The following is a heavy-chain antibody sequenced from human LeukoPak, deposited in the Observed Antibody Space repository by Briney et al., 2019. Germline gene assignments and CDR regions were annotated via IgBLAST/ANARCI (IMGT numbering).Heavy chain of an antibody. V-gene: IGHV4-4*07. D-gene: IGHD6-13*01. CDR3: AGQIAAAGTGTFDY. CDR2: IYTSGST. CDR1: GGSISSYY. Sequence: SETLSLTCTVSGGSISSYYWSWIRQPAGKGLEWIGRIYTSGSTNYNPSLKSRVPMSVDTSKNQFSLKLSSVTAADTAVYYCAGQIAAAGTGTFDYWGQGTLVTVSS. J-gene: IGHJ4*02.